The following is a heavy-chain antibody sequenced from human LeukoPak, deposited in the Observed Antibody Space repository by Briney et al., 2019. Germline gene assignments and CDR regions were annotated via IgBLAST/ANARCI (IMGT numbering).Heavy chain of an antibody. J-gene: IGHJ4*02. Sequence: GGSLRLSCAVSRFTVTDNYMSWVRQAPGKGLQWVSVVYPDGRTYYADSVKGRFTISRDNSRNTLLLPLNLLRAHDTAVYYCARTNPVYGDYDYWGQGTLVTVSS. CDR3: ARTNPVYGDYDY. CDR1: RFTVTDNY. D-gene: IGHD4-17*01. V-gene: IGHV3-53*01. CDR2: VYPDGRT.